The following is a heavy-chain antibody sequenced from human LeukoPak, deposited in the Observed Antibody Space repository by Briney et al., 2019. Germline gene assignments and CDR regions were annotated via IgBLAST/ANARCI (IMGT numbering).Heavy chain of an antibody. J-gene: IGHJ3*02. V-gene: IGHV3-23*01. CDR3: AKRRDGYNSGAFDI. CDR1: GFTFTNYA. D-gene: IGHD5-24*01. Sequence: GGSLRLSCAASGFTFTNYAMSWVRQAPGKGLEWVSGIINSGVSTYLADSVQGRFTISRDDSVNTLYLQMSRLRAEDTAVYFCAKRRDGYNSGAFDIWGQGTMVTVSS. CDR2: IINSGVST.